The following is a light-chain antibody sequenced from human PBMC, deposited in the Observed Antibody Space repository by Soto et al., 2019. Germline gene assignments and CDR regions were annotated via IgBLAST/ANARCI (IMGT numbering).Light chain of an antibody. Sequence: SVLTQPASVSGSPGQSITISCTGTSSDVGGFDFVSWFQRRPGKAPRLIIYEVTNRPSGISDRFSGSKSGNTATLTISGLQAEDEADYFCSSYITTNTLYVFGSGTKVTVL. J-gene: IGLJ1*01. CDR3: SSYITTNTLYV. CDR1: SSDVGGFDF. CDR2: EVT. V-gene: IGLV2-14*01.